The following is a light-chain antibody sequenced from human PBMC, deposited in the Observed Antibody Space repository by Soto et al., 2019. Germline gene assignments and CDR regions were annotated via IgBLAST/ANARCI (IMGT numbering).Light chain of an antibody. V-gene: IGLV2-14*03. CDR1: SSDIGGSNY. J-gene: IGLJ2*01. CDR2: DVN. CDR3: SSFTSTSTL. Sequence: QSALTQPASVSGSPGQSITISCTGASSDIGGSNYVSLYQQHPGKAPKLMLYDVNNRPSGVSNRFSGSKSGNTASLTISGLQAEYEADYYCSSFTSTSTLFCGGTKLTVL.